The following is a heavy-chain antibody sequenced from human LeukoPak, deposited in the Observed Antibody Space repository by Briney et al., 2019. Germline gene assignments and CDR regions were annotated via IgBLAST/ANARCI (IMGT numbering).Heavy chain of an antibody. D-gene: IGHD4-17*01. J-gene: IGHJ6*02. CDR3: ARNAYGAQTPSDV. CDR2: INTDGSST. CDR1: GFTISSHW. V-gene: IGHV3-74*01. Sequence: GGSLRLSCAASGFTISSHWMHWVRQAPGTGLVWVSRINTDGSSTIYAESVKGRFTISRDNAKNTLYLQMNSLRAEDTAVYYCARNAYGAQTPSDVWGQGTTVTVSS.